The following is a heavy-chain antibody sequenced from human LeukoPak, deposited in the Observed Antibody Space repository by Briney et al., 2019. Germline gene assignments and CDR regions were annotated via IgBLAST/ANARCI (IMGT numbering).Heavy chain of an antibody. CDR1: GGSFSGYY. CDR3: ARELFLYYDFWSGYYGGDYYYYYMDV. CDR2: INHSGST. J-gene: IGHJ6*03. Sequence: SETLSLTCAVYGGSFSGYYWSWIRQPPGKGLEWIGEINHSGSTNYNPSLKSRVTISVDTSKNQFSLKLSSVTAADTAVYYCARELFLYYDFWSGYYGGDYYYYYMDVWGKGTTVTVSS. V-gene: IGHV4-34*01. D-gene: IGHD3-3*01.